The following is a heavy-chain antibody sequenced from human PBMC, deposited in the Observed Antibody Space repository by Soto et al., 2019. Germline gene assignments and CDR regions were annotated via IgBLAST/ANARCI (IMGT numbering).Heavy chain of an antibody. CDR3: ARDRDDYGSGNYYNRIDF. J-gene: IGHJ4*02. D-gene: IGHD3-10*01. V-gene: IGHV1-69*01. Sequence: QVQLVQSGAEVQKPGSSVKVSCKAYGGIFSTYAISWLRQAPGQGLDWMRGIIPLFGTPNYAQRFQGRVTITADESTSTAYMELSRLRSEDTAVYYCARDRDDYGSGNYYNRIDFWGQGTLVTVSS. CDR1: GGIFSTYA. CDR2: IIPLFGTP.